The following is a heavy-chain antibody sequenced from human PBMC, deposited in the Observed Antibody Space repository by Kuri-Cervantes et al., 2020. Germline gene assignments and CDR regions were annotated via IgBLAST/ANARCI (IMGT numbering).Heavy chain of an antibody. CDR1: GGSFSDYY. V-gene: IGHV4-34*01. J-gene: IGHJ4*02. CDR3: ARHGGESTLNHFDY. Sequence: SETLSLTCAVYGGSFSDYYWSWIRQPPGKGLEWIGSVYYSGNTHYNPSLKSRVIISVDTSKNQFSLKLNSVTAADTAVYYCARHGGESTLNHFDYWGQGTLVTVSS. D-gene: IGHD3-16*01. CDR2: VYYSGNT.